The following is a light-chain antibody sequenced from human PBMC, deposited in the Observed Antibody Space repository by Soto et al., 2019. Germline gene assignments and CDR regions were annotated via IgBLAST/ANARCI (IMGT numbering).Light chain of an antibody. J-gene: IGKJ1*01. V-gene: IGKV3-15*01. CDR3: QQYDNWPWT. CDR2: SAS. CDR1: QSVGSG. Sequence: EIVMTQSPATLSVSPGERATLSCRASQSVGSGLAWYQQKPGRAPRLVVHSASARAPGFPARFSASGSGTEFTLTISSLQSEDVAIYYCQQYDNWPWTFGQGTKVDIK.